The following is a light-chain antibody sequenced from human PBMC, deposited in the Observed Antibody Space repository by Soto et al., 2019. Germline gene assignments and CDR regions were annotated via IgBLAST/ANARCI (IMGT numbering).Light chain of an antibody. CDR2: WAS. V-gene: IGKV4-1*01. CDR1: QSVLYSSNNKNY. J-gene: IGKJ2*01. Sequence: DIVMTQSPDSLAVSLGERATINCKSSQSVLYSSNNKNYLAWYQQKPGQPPKLLIYWASTRESGVPDRFSGSGSGTDFNLTISSLQAEDVEVYYCQQYYISPPAFGQGTKRAIK. CDR3: QQYYISPPA.